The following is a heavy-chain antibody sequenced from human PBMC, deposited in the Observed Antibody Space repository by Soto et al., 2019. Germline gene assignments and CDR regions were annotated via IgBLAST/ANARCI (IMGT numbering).Heavy chain of an antibody. CDR1: GGSVSDKTYY. CDR2: VYYSGTT. V-gene: IGHV4-61*01. CDR3: TRTTAVPNTLRSRYFFDY. J-gene: IGHJ4*02. D-gene: IGHD4-17*01. Sequence: SETLSLTCSVSGGSVSDKTYYWSWIRQPPGKRLEWIVYVYYSGTTNYNPSLKSRVTISVDLSKNRFSLRLSSVTTADTALYYCTRTTAVPNTLRSRYFFDYWGQGTLVTVSS.